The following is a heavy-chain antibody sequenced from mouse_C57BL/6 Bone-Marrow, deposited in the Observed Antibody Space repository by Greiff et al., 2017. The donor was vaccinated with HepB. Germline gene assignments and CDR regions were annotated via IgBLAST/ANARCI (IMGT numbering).Heavy chain of an antibody. CDR3: TISYWYFDV. CDR1: GFNIKDDY. CDR2: IDPENGDT. J-gene: IGHJ1*03. Sequence: LVESGAELVRPGASVKLSCTASGFNIKDDYMHWVKQRPEQGLEWIGWIDPENGDTEYASKFQGKATITADTSSNTAYLQLSSLTSEDTAVYYCTISYWYFDVWGTGTTVTVSS. V-gene: IGHV14-4*01.